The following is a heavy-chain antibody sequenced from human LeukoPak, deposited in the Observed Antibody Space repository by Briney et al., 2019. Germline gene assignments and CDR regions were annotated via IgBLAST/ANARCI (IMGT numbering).Heavy chain of an antibody. D-gene: IGHD5-24*01. Sequence: GGSLRLSCAASGFTFSSYGMHWVRQAPGKGLEWVAFIRYDGSNKYYADSVKGRFTTSRDNSKNTLYLQMNSLRAEDTAVYYCAKDEGVEMATIGYWGQGTLVTVSS. J-gene: IGHJ4*02. CDR3: AKDEGVEMATIGY. CDR2: IRYDGSNK. V-gene: IGHV3-30*02. CDR1: GFTFSSYG.